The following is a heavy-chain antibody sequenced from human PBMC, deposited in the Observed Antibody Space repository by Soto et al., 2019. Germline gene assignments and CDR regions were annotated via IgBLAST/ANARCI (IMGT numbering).Heavy chain of an antibody. CDR2: ISYDGSNK. CDR3: ARGYSGSYYEGFDY. D-gene: IGHD1-26*01. Sequence: QVQLVESGGGVVQPGRSLRLSCAASGFTFSNYAMHWVRQAPGKGLEWVAVISYDGSNKFYADSVNGRFTISRDNSKNTLYLQMNSLRTEDTAVYYCARGYSGSYYEGFDYWGQGTLVTVSS. V-gene: IGHV3-30-3*01. CDR1: GFTFSNYA. J-gene: IGHJ4*02.